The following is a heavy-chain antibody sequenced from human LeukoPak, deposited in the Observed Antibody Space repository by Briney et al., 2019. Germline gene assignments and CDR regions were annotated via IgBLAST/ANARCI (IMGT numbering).Heavy chain of an antibody. J-gene: IGHJ4*02. Sequence: GGSLRLSCAASGFTFSSYSLNWVRQAPGKGLEWVSSISSSSSYVDYADSVKGRFTISRDNAKNSLYLQMDSLRVEDTAVYYCARDPPSRGTRYFDYWGQGTLVTVSS. D-gene: IGHD3-16*01. CDR2: ISSSSSYV. CDR1: GFTFSSYS. CDR3: ARDPPSRGTRYFDY. V-gene: IGHV3-21*01.